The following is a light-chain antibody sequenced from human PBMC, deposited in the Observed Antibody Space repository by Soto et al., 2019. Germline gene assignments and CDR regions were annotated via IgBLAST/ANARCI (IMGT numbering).Light chain of an antibody. CDR3: SSYTSDWGV. Sequence: QSALTQPASVSGSPGQSITISCTGTSGDVGAFNYISWYQQHPDKAPKLLTYEVSYRPSGVSNRFSGSKSGNTASLTISGLQPEDEADYYCSSYTSDWGVFGTGTKVTVL. CDR2: EVS. V-gene: IGLV2-14*01. J-gene: IGLJ1*01. CDR1: SGDVGAFNY.